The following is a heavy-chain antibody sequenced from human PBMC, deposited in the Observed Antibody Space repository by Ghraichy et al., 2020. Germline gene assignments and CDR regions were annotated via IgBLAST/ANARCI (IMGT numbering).Heavy chain of an antibody. CDR3: ARGLGFRTDYLYDY. Sequence: ESLNISCAVYGGSFSGYYWSWIRQPPGKGLEWIGEINHSGSTNYNPSLKSRVTISVDTSKNQFSLKLSSVTAADTAVYYCARGLGFRTDYLYDYWGQGTLVTVSS. D-gene: IGHD4-11*01. J-gene: IGHJ4*02. CDR1: GGSFSGYY. V-gene: IGHV4-34*01. CDR2: INHSGST.